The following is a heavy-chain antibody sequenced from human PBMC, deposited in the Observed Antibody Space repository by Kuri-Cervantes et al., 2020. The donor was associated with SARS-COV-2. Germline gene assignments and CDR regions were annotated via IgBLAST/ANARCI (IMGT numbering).Heavy chain of an antibody. V-gene: IGHV1-2*02. D-gene: IGHD2-15*01. Sequence: ASVKVSCKASGYTFTGYYMHWVRQAPGQGLEWMGWINPNSGGTNYAQKFQGRVTMTRDTSISTAYMELSRLRSDDTAVYYCAREGYCSGGSCRTTNYYYYMDVWGKGTTVTVSS. CDR2: INPNSGGT. J-gene: IGHJ6*03. CDR3: AREGYCSGGSCRTTNYYYYMDV. CDR1: GYTFTGYY.